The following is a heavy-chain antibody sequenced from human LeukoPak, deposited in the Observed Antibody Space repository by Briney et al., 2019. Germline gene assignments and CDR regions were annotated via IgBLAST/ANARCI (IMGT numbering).Heavy chain of an antibody. CDR1: GFTFSSYG. D-gene: IGHD1-14*01. V-gene: IGHV3-30*03. CDR3: AASGFYYYYGMDV. J-gene: IGHJ6*02. Sequence: GRSLRLSCAASGFTFSSYGMHWVRQAPGKGLEWVAVISYDGSNKYYADSVKGRFTISRDNSKNTLYLQMNSLRAEDTAVYYCAASGFYYYYGMDVWGQGTTVTVS. CDR2: ISYDGSNK.